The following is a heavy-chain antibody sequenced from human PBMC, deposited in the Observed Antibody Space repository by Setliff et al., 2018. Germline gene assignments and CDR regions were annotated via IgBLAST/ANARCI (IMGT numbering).Heavy chain of an antibody. CDR2: INHSGNT. V-gene: IGHV4-39*07. J-gene: IGHJ4*02. Sequence: PSETLSLTCSVSGGSISSGSYYWGWVRQSPGKGLDWIGEINHSGNTNYDPSLEGRISISVDTSKRQFSLKLSSVTAADMAVYYCRFWSGYYKNDYWAQGTVVT. CDR3: RFWSGYYKNDY. CDR1: GGSISSGSYY. D-gene: IGHD3-3*01.